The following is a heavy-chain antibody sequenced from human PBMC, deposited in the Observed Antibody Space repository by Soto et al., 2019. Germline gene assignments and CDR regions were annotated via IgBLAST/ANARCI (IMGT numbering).Heavy chain of an antibody. J-gene: IGHJ4*02. CDR3: ARDRSYSSASQYDY. CDR2: ISAYNGNT. Sequence: QVQLVQSGAEVKKPGASVKVSCKASGYTFTSYGITWVRQAPGQGLEWMGWISAYNGNTNYAQKLQGRVTMTTDTSTSISYMELRSLRSDDTAVYYCARDRSYSSASQYDYWGQGTLFTVSS. CDR1: GYTFTSYG. V-gene: IGHV1-18*04. D-gene: IGHD6-6*01.